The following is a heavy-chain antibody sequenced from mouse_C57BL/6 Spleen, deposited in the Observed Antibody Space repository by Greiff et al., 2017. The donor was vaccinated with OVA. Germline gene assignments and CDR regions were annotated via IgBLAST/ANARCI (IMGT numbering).Heavy chain of an antibody. CDR1: GYTFTSYW. Sequence: EVQLKESGTVLARPGASVKMSCKTSGYTFTSYWMHWVKQRPGQGLEWIGAIYPGNSDTSSNQKFKGKAKLTAVTSASTAYMELSSLTNEDSAVYYGTRGDGYPYWYFDVWGTGTTVTVSS. V-gene: IGHV1-5*01. D-gene: IGHD2-3*01. CDR2: IYPGNSDT. J-gene: IGHJ1*03. CDR3: TRGDGYPYWYFDV.